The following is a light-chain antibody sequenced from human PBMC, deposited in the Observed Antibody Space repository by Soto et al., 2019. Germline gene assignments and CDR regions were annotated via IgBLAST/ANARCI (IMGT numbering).Light chain of an antibody. CDR1: QSVSGW. Sequence: DIQMTQSPSTLSASVGDTVTVTCRASQSVSGWLAWYQQKPGKAPKLLIYDASSLESGVPSRFGGRGSGTEFTLTISSLQPDDFATYYCQQYNSYWTFGQGTKVDIK. J-gene: IGKJ1*01. CDR2: DAS. V-gene: IGKV1-5*01. CDR3: QQYNSYWT.